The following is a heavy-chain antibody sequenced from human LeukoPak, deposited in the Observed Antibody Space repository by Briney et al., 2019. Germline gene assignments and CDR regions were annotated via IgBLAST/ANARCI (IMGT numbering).Heavy chain of an antibody. CDR3: ASSGSTMWDFDY. CDR1: GGSISSYY. J-gene: IGHJ4*02. CDR2: IYYSGST. Sequence: SETLSLTCTVSGGSISSYYWSWIRQPPGKGLEWIGYIYYSGSTNYNPSLKSRVTISVDTSKNQFSPKLSSVTAADTAVYYCASSGSTMWDFDYWGQGTLVTVSS. V-gene: IGHV4-59*01. D-gene: IGHD3-10*01.